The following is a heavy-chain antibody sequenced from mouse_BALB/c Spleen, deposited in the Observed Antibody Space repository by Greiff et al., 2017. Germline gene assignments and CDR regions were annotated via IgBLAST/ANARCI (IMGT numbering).Heavy chain of an antibody. Sequence: EVHLVESGGGLVKPGGSLKLSCAASGFTFSSYAMSWVRQSPEKRLEWVAEISSGGSYTYYPDTVTGRFTISRDNAKNTLYLEMSSLRSEDTAMYYCARDGRQYYYAMDYWGQGTSVTVSS. CDR3: ARDGRQYYYAMDY. D-gene: IGHD6-1*01. CDR2: ISSGGSYT. CDR1: GFTFSSYA. J-gene: IGHJ4*01. V-gene: IGHV5-9-4*01.